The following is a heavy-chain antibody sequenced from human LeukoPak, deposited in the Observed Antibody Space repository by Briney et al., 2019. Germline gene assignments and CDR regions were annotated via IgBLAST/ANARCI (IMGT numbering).Heavy chain of an antibody. D-gene: IGHD1-7*01. V-gene: IGHV1-18*01. CDR1: GYSFSSCS. CDR2: ISGYNGKT. J-gene: IGHJ5*02. CDR3: ARGLQWNYDLGWAAP. Sequence: GASVKVSCKASGYSFSSCSITWVRQAPGQGLEWMGWISGYNGKTKYAEKFQGRVTLTTDTSTSTAYMEMRSLRHDDTAIYYCARGLQWNYDLGWAAPWGQGTLVAVSS.